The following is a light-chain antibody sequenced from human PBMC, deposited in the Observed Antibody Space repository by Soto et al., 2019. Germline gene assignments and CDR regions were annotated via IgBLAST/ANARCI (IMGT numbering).Light chain of an antibody. Sequence: QSVLTQPASVSGSPGQSITISCSVTSSDIGGYNSVSWYQQHPGKAPKVMIYDVSNRPSGVSDRFSGSKSGNTASLTISGLQAGDDADYYCSSYTSSTTLVFGGGTKLTVL. CDR2: DVS. CDR3: SSYTSSTTLV. J-gene: IGLJ2*01. V-gene: IGLV2-14*03. CDR1: SSDIGGYNS.